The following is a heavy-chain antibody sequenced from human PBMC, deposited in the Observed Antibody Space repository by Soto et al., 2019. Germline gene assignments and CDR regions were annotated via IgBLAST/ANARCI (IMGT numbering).Heavy chain of an antibody. J-gene: IGHJ6*02. CDR1: GFTFSTYA. Sequence: GGPLRPSCPPSGFTFSTYALHGVRQPPGKGLRLLAVISYDGSNKYYADSVKGRFTISRDNSKNTLHLQMNSLRAEDTAVYYCAKDPYSSSWYTPHTPYGMDVWGQGTTVTVSS. CDR2: ISYDGSNK. CDR3: AKDPYSSSWYTPHTPYGMDV. V-gene: IGHV3-30*18. D-gene: IGHD6-13*01.